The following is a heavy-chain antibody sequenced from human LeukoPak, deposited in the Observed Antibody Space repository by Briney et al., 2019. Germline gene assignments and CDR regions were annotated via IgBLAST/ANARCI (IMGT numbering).Heavy chain of an antibody. J-gene: IGHJ4*02. Sequence: GRSLRLSPAASGFTFSSYAMHGVRQAPRKGLERVAVIWYDGSNKYYTDSVKGRFTISRDNSKNTLYRQMNSLRGEVTAVYYCARDEERYSSSWYVSDYWGQGTLVTVSS. CDR3: ARDEERYSSSWYVSDY. CDR2: IWYDGSNK. CDR1: GFTFSSYA. D-gene: IGHD6-13*01. V-gene: IGHV3-33*01.